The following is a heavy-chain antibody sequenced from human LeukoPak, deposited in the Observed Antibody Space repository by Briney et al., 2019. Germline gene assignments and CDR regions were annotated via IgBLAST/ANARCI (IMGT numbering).Heavy chain of an antibody. D-gene: IGHD3-3*01. Sequence: TGGSLRLSCAASGFTFSTYSMNWVRQAPGKGLEWVSSISSSSTYIYFADSVKGRFTISRDNAKNSLYLQMNSLRPEDTALYYCARDWSGDDYWGQGTLVTVSS. CDR3: ARDWSGDDY. CDR2: ISSSSTYI. CDR1: GFTFSTYS. V-gene: IGHV3-21*01. J-gene: IGHJ4*02.